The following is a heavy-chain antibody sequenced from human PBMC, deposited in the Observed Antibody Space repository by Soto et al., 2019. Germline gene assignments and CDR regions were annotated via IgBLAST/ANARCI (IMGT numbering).Heavy chain of an antibody. J-gene: IGHJ6*02. CDR2: IIPIFRTA. Sequence: ASVKVSGKVSGGTFSSYAISWVRQAPGQGLEWMGGIIPIFRTANYAQNFQGTVTITADKSTSTAYMELSSLRSEDTAVYYCASRTLIAAAANYYYAMDVWGQGTTVTVSS. CDR3: ASRTLIAAAANYYYAMDV. CDR1: GGTFSSYA. V-gene: IGHV1-69*06. D-gene: IGHD6-13*01.